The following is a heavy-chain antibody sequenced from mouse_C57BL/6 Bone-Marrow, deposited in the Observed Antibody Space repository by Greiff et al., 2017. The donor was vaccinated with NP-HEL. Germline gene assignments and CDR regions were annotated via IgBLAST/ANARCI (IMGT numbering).Heavy chain of an antibody. J-gene: IGHJ4*01. CDR1: GFTFSSYG. Sequence: EVHLVESGGDLVKPGGSLKLSCAASGFTFSSYGMSWVRQTPDKRLEWVATISSGGSYTYYPASVKGRFTISRDNAKNTLYLQMSSLKSEDTAMYYCARITTVVGRDYYAMDYWGQGTSVTVSS. CDR2: ISSGGSYT. CDR3: ARITTVVGRDYYAMDY. D-gene: IGHD1-1*01. V-gene: IGHV5-6*01.